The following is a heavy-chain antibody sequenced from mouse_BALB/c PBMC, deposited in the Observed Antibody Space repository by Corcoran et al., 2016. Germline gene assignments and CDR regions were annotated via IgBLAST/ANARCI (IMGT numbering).Heavy chain of an antibody. CDR3: ATMVTMDY. CDR2: IDPANGNT. J-gene: IGHJ4*01. CDR1: GFNIKDTY. Sequence: EVQLQQSGAELVKPGASVKLSCTASGFNIKDTYMHWVKQRPEQGLEWIGRIDPANGNTKYDPKFQGKATITAETSSNTAYLQLSSLTSEDTAVYYCATMVTMDYWGQGTSVTVSS. D-gene: IGHD2-2*01. V-gene: IGHV14-3*02.